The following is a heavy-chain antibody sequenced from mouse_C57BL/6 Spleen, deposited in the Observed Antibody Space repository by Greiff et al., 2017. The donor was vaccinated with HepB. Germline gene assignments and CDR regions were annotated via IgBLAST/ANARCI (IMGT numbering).Heavy chain of an antibody. CDR1: GYTFTSYW. Sequence: VQLQQPGAELVMPGASVKLSCKASGYTFTSYWMHWVKQRPGQGLEWIGEIDPSDSYTNYNQKFKGKSTLTVDKSSSTAYMQLSSLTSEDSAVYYWARRTRYYGSSNWYFDVGGTGTTGTVSS. CDR2: IDPSDSYT. CDR3: ARRTRYYGSSNWYFDV. J-gene: IGHJ1*03. D-gene: IGHD1-1*01. V-gene: IGHV1-69*01.